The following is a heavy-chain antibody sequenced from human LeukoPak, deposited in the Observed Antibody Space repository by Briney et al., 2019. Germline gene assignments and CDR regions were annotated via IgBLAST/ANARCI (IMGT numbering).Heavy chain of an antibody. CDR2: ISSSSSYI. D-gene: IGHD6-25*01. V-gene: IGHV3-21*01. CDR1: GFTFSSYS. J-gene: IGHJ4*02. Sequence: GGSLRLSCAASGFTFSSYSMNWVRQAPGKGLEWVSSISSSSSYISYADSVKGRFTISRDNAKNSLYLQMNSLRAEDTAVYYCACSIAADPFDYWGQGTLVTVSS. CDR3: ACSIAADPFDY.